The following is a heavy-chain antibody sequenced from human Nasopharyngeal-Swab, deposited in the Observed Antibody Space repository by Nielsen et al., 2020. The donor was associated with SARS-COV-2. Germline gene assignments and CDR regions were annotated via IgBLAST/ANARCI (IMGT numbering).Heavy chain of an antibody. CDR3: ARDVRSYGSGSYYHYYYYYYMDV. J-gene: IGHJ6*03. V-gene: IGHV4-30-4*01. CDR2: IYYSGST. Sequence: SETLSLTCTVSGGSISSGDYYWSWIRQPPGKGLELIGYIYYSGSTYYNPSLKSRVTISVDTSKNQFSLKLSSVTAADTAVYYCARDVRSYGSGSYYHYYYYYYMDVWGKGTTVTVSS. CDR1: GGSISSGDYY. D-gene: IGHD3-10*01.